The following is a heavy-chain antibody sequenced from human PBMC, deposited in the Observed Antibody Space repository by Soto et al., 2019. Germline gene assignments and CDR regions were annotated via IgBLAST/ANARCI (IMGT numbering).Heavy chain of an antibody. V-gene: IGHV4-59*01. CDR3: ARARYRDDILTGYFEDTHFDY. CDR1: GGSISSYY. D-gene: IGHD3-9*01. CDR2: IYYSGST. Sequence: SETLSLTCTVSGGSISSYYWSWIRQPPGKGLEWIGYIYYSGSTNYNPSLKSRVTISVDTSKNQFSLKLSSVTAADTAVYYCARARYRDDILTGYFEDTHFDYWGQGTLVTVSS. J-gene: IGHJ4*02.